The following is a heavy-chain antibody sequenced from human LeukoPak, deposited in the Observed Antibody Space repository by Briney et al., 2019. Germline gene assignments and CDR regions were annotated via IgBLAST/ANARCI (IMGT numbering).Heavy chain of an antibody. J-gene: IGHJ6*02. Sequence: SETLSLTCTVSGGSISNYYWSWIRQPPGKGLEWIGYIYYSGSTNYNPSLKSRVTISVDTSKNQFSLNLSSVTAADTAMYYCARDRSPEGYYDSSHWDYYHGMDVWGQGTTVTVS. D-gene: IGHD3-22*01. CDR3: ARDRSPEGYYDSSHWDYYHGMDV. CDR1: GGSISNYY. CDR2: IYYSGST. V-gene: IGHV4-59*01.